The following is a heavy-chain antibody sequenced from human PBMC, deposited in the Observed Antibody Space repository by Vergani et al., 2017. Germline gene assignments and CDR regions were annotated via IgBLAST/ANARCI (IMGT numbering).Heavy chain of an antibody. D-gene: IGHD3-10*01. Sequence: VQLVESGGGLVQPGGSLRLSCTASGFTFSNYWMQWVRQAPGKGLMWVSRINSDGSITAYADSVKGRFTISRDNAQNTLYLQMNSLRVEDTAIYYCAKQYFVSGNYLFDYWGQGTLVTVSS. CDR2: INSDGSIT. CDR3: AKQYFVSGNYLFDY. V-gene: IGHV3-74*03. J-gene: IGHJ4*02. CDR1: GFTFSNYW.